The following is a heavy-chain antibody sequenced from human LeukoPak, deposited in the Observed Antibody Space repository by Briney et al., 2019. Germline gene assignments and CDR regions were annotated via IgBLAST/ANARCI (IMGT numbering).Heavy chain of an antibody. CDR1: GFTFSSYS. J-gene: IGHJ4*02. CDR2: ISSSSSYI. Sequence: PGGSLRLSCAASGFTFSSYSMNWVRQAPGKGLEWVSSISSSSSYIYYADSVKGRFTISRDNAKNSLYLQMNSLRAEDTAVHYCARDQSIAAAGPYFDYWGQGTLVTVSS. CDR3: ARDQSIAAAGPYFDY. D-gene: IGHD6-13*01. V-gene: IGHV3-21*03.